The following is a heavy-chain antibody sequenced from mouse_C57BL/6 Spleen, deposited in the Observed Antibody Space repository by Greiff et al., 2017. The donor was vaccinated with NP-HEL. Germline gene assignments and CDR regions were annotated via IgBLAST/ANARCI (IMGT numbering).Heavy chain of an antibody. V-gene: IGHV14-4*01. CDR3: TTGESNYAIYFDY. J-gene: IGHJ2*01. CDR2: IDPENGDT. Sequence: VQLQQSGAELVRPGASVKLSCTASGFNIKDDYMHWVKQRPEQGLEWIGWIDPENGDTEYASKFQGKATITADTSSNTAYLQLSSLTSEDTAVYYCTTGESNYAIYFDYWGQGTTLTVSS. CDR1: GFNIKDDY. D-gene: IGHD2-5*01.